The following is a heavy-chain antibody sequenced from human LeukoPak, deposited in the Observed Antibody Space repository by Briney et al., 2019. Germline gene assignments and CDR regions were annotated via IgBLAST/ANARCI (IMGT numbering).Heavy chain of an antibody. Sequence: ASVKVSCKASGYTFTSYYMHWVRQAPGQGLEWMGIINPSGGSTSYAQKFQGRVTMTRDTSTSTVYMELSSLRSEDTAVYYCARDRAWDRITMIVVVISDAFDIWGQGTMVTVSS. V-gene: IGHV1-46*01. CDR2: INPSGGST. D-gene: IGHD3-22*01. CDR3: ARDRAWDRITMIVVVISDAFDI. CDR1: GYTFTSYY. J-gene: IGHJ3*02.